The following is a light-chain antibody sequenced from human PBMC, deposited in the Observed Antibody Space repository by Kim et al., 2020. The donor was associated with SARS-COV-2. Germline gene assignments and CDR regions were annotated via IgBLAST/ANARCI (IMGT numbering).Light chain of an antibody. J-gene: IGLJ2*01. CDR2: VKN. Sequence: SSELTQDPAVSVALGQTVRITCQGDSLRSYYASWYQQKPGQAPVLVIYVKNNRPSGIPDRFSGSSSGNTASLTITGAQAEDEADYYCNSRDSSGNHLGVFGGGTQLTVL. CDR1: SLRSYY. CDR3: NSRDSSGNHLGV. V-gene: IGLV3-19*01.